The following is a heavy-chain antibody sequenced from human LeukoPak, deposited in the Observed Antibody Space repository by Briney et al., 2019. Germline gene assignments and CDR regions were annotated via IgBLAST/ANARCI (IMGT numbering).Heavy chain of an antibody. D-gene: IGHD3-3*01. V-gene: IGHV1-69*06. CDR2: IIPIFGTV. Sequence: ASVKVSCKASGYTFSGYYMHWVRQAPGQGLEWMGGIIPIFGTVNYAQKFQGRVTITADKSTSTAYMELSSLRSEDTAVYYCARSLFRFLEWSYRSYYYYYMDVWGKGATVTVSS. CDR3: ARSLFRFLEWSYRSYYYYYMDV. CDR1: GYTFSGYY. J-gene: IGHJ6*03.